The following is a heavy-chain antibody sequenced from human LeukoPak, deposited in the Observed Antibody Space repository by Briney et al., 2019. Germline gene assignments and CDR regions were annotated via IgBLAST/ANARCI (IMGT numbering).Heavy chain of an antibody. J-gene: IGHJ3*02. CDR2: IYTSGST. V-gene: IGHV4-61*02. CDR3: ARKTYYYGSGRAFDI. CDR1: GGSISSGSYY. Sequence: SETLSLTCTVSGGSISSGSYYWSWIRQPAGKGLEWIGRIYTSGSTNYNPSLKSRVTISVDTSKNQFSLKLSSVTAADTAVYYCARKTYYYGSGRAFDIWGQGTMVTVSS. D-gene: IGHD3-10*01.